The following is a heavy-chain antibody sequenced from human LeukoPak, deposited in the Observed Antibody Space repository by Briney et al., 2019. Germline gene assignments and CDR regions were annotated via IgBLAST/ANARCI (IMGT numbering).Heavy chain of an antibody. CDR3: ARQETGTFNFDY. J-gene: IGHJ4*02. Sequence: SETLSLTCAVSGGSFSGYYWSWIRQPPGKGLEWIGYIYYSGSTNYNPSLKSRVTISVDTSKNQFSLKLSSVTAADTAVYYCARQETGTFNFDYWGQGTLVTVSS. CDR2: IYYSGST. CDR1: GGSFSGYY. D-gene: IGHD1-1*01. V-gene: IGHV4-59*08.